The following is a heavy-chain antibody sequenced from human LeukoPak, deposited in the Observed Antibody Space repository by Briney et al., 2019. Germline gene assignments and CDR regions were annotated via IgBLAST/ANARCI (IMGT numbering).Heavy chain of an antibody. Sequence: PSETLPLTCAVYGGSFSGYYWSWIRQPPGKGLEWIGYIYYSGSTYYNPSLKSRVTISVDTSKNQFSLKLSSVTAADTAVYYCARERVAKWYFDYWGQGTLVTVSS. CDR3: ARERVAKWYFDY. CDR2: IYYSGST. V-gene: IGHV4-34*09. J-gene: IGHJ4*02. D-gene: IGHD1-26*01. CDR1: GGSFSGYY.